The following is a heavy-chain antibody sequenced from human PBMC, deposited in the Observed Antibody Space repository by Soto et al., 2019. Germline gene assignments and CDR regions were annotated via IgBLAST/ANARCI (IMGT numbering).Heavy chain of an antibody. CDR3: ARDAAEDGYCSGGSCPMNHPIDY. CDR1: GFTFSSYA. D-gene: IGHD2-15*01. V-gene: IGHV3-30-3*01. J-gene: IGHJ4*02. Sequence: GGSLRLSCAASGFTFSSYAMHWVRQAPGKGLEWVAVISYDGSNKYYADSVKGRFTISRDNSNNTLYLQMNSLRAEDTAVYYCARDAAEDGYCSGGSCPMNHPIDYWGQGTLVTVSS. CDR2: ISYDGSNK.